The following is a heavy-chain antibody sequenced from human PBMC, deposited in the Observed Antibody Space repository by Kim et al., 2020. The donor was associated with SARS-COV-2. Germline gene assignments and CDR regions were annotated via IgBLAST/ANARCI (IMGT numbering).Heavy chain of an antibody. CDR1: GYTFTSYA. V-gene: IGHV1-3*01. Sequence: ASVKVSCKASGYTFTSYAMHWVRQAPGQRLEWMGWINAGNGNTKYSQKFQGRVTITRDTSASTAYMELSSLRSEDTAVYYCTRAEIADYGFDYWGQGTLVTVSS. J-gene: IGHJ4*02. CDR3: TRAEIADYGFDY. D-gene: IGHD4-17*01. CDR2: INAGNGNT.